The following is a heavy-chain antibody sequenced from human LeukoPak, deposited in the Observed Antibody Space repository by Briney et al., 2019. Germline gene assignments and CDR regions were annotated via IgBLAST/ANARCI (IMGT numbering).Heavy chain of an antibody. CDR3: ARDRIDGGNARYFDL. CDR2: VHTSGNP. V-gene: IGHV4-61*02. CDR1: GASISGGSDY. D-gene: IGHD4-23*01. J-gene: IGHJ2*01. Sequence: SETLSLTCSVSGASISGGSDYWIWIRQPAGKALEYIGRVHTSGNPNYNPSFESRVTISVDRSKNQFSLKLSSVTAADTAVYYCARDRIDGGNARYFDLWGRGTLVTVSS.